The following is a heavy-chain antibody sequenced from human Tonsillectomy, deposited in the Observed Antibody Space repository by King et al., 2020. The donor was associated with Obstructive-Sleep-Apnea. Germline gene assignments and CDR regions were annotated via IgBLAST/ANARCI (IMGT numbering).Heavy chain of an antibody. J-gene: IGHJ6*02. D-gene: IGHD6-13*01. V-gene: IGHV1-18*04. CDR3: ARDLRRGIAAAGTGHYYYYGMDV. Sequence: VQLVESGAEVKKPGASVKVSCKASGYTFTSYGISWVRQAPGQGLEWMGWVSAYHGNTNYAQKHQGRVTMTTDTSTSTAYMELRSLGSDDTAVYYCARDLRRGIAAAGTGHYYYYGMDVWGQGTTVTVSS. CDR1: GYTFTSYG. CDR2: VSAYHGNT.